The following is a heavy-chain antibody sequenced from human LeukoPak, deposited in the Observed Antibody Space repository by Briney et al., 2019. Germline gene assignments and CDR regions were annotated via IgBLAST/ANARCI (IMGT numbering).Heavy chain of an antibody. CDR1: GFTFSSYW. V-gene: IGHV3-7*01. CDR3: ARDNPQLDAFDI. CDR2: IKQDGSEK. D-gene: IGHD2-2*01. J-gene: IGHJ3*02. Sequence: PGGSLRLSCAAFGFTFSSYWMGWVRQAPGKGLEWVANIKQDGSEKYYVDSVKGRFTISRDNAKNSLYLQMNSLRAEDTAVYYCARDNPQLDAFDIWGQGTMVTVSS.